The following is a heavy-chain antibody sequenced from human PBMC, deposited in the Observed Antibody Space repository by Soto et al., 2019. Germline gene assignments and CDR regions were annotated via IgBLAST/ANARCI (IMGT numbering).Heavy chain of an antibody. Sequence: SETLSLTCDVYGGSFSGYIWTWIRQTPGKGLQWIGQINHSGSANYNPSLKSRVTISVHTSNSQFSLELSSVTAADTAVYYCARGLITGSQYSAGWYNFDSWGQGTQVTVS. CDR3: ARGLITGSQYSAGWYNFDS. J-gene: IGHJ4*02. CDR2: INHSGSA. D-gene: IGHD6-19*01. V-gene: IGHV4-34*01. CDR1: GGSFSGYI.